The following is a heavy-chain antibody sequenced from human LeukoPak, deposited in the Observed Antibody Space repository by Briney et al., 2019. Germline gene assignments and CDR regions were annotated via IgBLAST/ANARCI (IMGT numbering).Heavy chain of an antibody. D-gene: IGHD3-22*01. CDR3: ARGLIDSRNYYYGGWFDP. V-gene: IGHV4-59*01. CDR2: MYYNGNT. CDR1: GFTFSSYS. J-gene: IGHJ5*02. Sequence: GSLRLSCAASGFTFSSYSMNWIRQPPGKGLEWIGYMYYNGNTNYNPSLKSRVTISVDTPKNQFSLKLTSVTAADTAVYYCARGLIDSRNYYYGGWFDPWGQGTLVIVSS.